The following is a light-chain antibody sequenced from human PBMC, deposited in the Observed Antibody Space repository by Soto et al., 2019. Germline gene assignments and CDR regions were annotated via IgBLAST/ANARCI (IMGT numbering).Light chain of an antibody. CDR3: QQYNNRPSAT. CDR1: ESNSPN. V-gene: IGKV3-15*01. J-gene: IGKJ4*01. CDR2: RTX. Sequence: IIMTHSLATLAVSPGAGATPSXRASESNSPNLARDQQHTGXXTRIXXXRTXSRATGFPARFSGSGSGTEFNLTISSLQSEDFGVYYCQQYNNRPSATFGGGTKVDIK.